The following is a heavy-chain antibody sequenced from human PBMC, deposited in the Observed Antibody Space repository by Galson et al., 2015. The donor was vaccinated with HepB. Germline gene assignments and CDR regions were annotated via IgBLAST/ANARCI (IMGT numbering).Heavy chain of an antibody. J-gene: IGHJ5*02. D-gene: IGHD6-19*01. V-gene: IGHV6-1*01. CDR1: GASVSSNSAA. CDR3: ARGAGTVYNWFDP. Sequence: CAISGASVSSNSAAWNWIRQSPSSGLEWLGRTYYRSKWYNDYAVSVKSRITINPDTSKNQFSLQLNSVTPEDTAVYYCARGAGTVYNWFDPWGQGTLVTVAS. CDR2: TYYRSKWYN.